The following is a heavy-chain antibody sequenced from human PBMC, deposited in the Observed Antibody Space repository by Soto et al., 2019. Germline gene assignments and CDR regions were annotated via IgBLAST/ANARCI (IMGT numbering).Heavy chain of an antibody. CDR3: ARSMGITIFGVVIIGGYGMDV. D-gene: IGHD3-3*01. V-gene: IGHV4-31*03. Sequence: PSETLSLTCTVSGGSISSGGYYWSWIRQHPGKGLEWIGYIYYSGSTYYNPSLKSRVTISVDTSKNQFSLKLSSVTAADTAVYYCARSMGITIFGVVIIGGYGMDVWGQGTTVTVSS. CDR2: IYYSGST. CDR1: GGSISSGGYY. J-gene: IGHJ6*02.